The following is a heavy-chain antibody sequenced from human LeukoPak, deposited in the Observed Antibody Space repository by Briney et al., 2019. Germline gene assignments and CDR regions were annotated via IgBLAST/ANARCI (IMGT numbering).Heavy chain of an antibody. CDR2: MNPNSGNT. J-gene: IGHJ5*02. Sequence: ASVKVSCKASGYTFTSYDINWVRQATGQGLEWMGWMNPNSGNTGYAQKFQGRVTMTRNTSISTAYMELSSLRSEDTAVYYCARSPRSAAYNWFDPWGQGTLVTVSS. CDR1: GYTFTSYD. V-gene: IGHV1-8*01. D-gene: IGHD2-2*01. CDR3: ARSPRSAAYNWFDP.